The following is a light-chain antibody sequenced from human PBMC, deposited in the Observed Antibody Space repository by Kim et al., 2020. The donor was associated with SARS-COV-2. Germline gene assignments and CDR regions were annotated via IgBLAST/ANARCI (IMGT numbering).Light chain of an antibody. V-gene: IGLV2-8*01. Sequence: PVRAFAISCSGTRGDFGSYKYVSWYQQHPGKSPKLIIYEVTKRPSGVPDRFSGSMSGNTASLTVSGLQAEDEADYYCASHGGYDYVFGTGTKVTVL. CDR2: EVT. CDR1: RGDFGSYKY. J-gene: IGLJ1*01. CDR3: ASHGGYDYV.